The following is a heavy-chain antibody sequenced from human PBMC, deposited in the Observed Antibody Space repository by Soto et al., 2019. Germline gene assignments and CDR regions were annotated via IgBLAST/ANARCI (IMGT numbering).Heavy chain of an antibody. J-gene: IGHJ5*02. CDR2: IIPILGIA. D-gene: IGHD6-13*01. CDR1: GGTFSSYT. Sequence: QVQLVQSGAEVKKPGSSVKVSCKASGGTFSSYTISWVRQAPGQGLEWMGRIIPILGIANYAQKFLGRVTITADKSTSTAYMELSSLRSEDTAVYYCARDRVGIAAAGTFGWFDPWGQGTLVTVSS. CDR3: ARDRVGIAAAGTFGWFDP. V-gene: IGHV1-69*02.